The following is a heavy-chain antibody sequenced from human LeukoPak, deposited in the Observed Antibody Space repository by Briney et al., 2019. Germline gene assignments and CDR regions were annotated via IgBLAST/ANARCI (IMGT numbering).Heavy chain of an antibody. CDR2: ISPNSDDT. D-gene: IGHD2-15*01. Sequence: ASVKVSCTASGYTFTDYYMHWVRQAPAQGLEWMGWISPNSDDTNYARKFQGRVTMTRDTSVSTAYMEPSSLRSDDTAVYYCATVRDIVVGVGPCYFDYWGQGTLVTVSS. J-gene: IGHJ4*02. CDR3: ATVRDIVVGVGPCYFDY. CDR1: GYTFTDYY. V-gene: IGHV1-2*02.